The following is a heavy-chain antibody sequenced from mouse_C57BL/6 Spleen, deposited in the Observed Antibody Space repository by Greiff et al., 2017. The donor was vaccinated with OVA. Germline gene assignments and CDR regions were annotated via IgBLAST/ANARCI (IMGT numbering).Heavy chain of an antibody. CDR1: GYTFTSYW. CDR2: IDPSDSYT. D-gene: IGHD1-1*01. Sequence: QVQLQQSGAELVMPGASVKLSCKASGYTFTSYWMHWVKQRPGQGLEWIGEIDPSDSYTNYNQKFKGKSTLTVDKSSSTAYMQLSSLTSEDSAVYYCARGGGSVVAYDYWGQGTTLTVSS. CDR3: ARGGGSVVAYDY. J-gene: IGHJ2*01. V-gene: IGHV1-69*01.